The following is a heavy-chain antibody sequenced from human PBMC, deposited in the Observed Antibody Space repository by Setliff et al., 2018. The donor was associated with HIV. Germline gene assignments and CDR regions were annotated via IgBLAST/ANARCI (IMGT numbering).Heavy chain of an antibody. CDR1: GGSMNSENNH. CDR2: FTNRGTT. D-gene: IGHD1-1*01. V-gene: IGHV4-39*01. J-gene: IGHJ4*02. CDR3: ARPQLGWGGGSHFDH. Sequence: PSETLSLTCTVSGGSMNSENNHWGWFRQPAGKGLEWIGRFTNRGTTFYNPSLRSRVTISVDTSKNQFSLKLSSVTAADTAVYYCARPQLGWGGGSHFDHWGQGTLVTVSS.